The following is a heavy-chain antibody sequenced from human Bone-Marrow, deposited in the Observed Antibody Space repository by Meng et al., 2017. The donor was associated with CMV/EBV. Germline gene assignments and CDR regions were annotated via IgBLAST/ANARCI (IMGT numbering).Heavy chain of an antibody. D-gene: IGHD3-10*01. CDR2: INYSGGTI. CDR1: GFTFSDYE. Sequence: GESLKISCAASGFTFSDYEMNWVRQAPGKGLEWISYINYSGGTIYYADSVKGRFTISRDNAKNSLYLQMNVLRDEDTAIYYCARGATRDYYGSGYYFASWGQGTQVTVSS. CDR3: ARGATRDYYGSGYYFAS. J-gene: IGHJ4*02. V-gene: IGHV3-48*03.